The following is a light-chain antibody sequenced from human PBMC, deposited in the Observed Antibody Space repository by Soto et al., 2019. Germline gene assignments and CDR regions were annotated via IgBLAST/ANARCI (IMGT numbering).Light chain of an antibody. CDR3: QQRNSYPIT. CDR2: TAS. Sequence: DIQLTQSPSFLSASVGDRVTITCRASQGISSYLAWYQQKPGKAPNLLIHTASTLQSGVPSRFSGSGSGTEVTLTTSSLQSEDFATYYCQQRNSYPITFGLGTRLEIK. V-gene: IGKV1-9*01. J-gene: IGKJ5*01. CDR1: QGISSY.